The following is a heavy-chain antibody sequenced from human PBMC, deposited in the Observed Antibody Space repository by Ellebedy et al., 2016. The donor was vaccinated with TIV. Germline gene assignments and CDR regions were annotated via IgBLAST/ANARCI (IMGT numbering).Heavy chain of an antibody. J-gene: IGHJ3*01. CDR2: INYSGST. V-gene: IGHV4-59*08. Sequence: MPGGSLRLSCTVAGGSIGRYYCRWIPQPPGQGLERIGCINYSGSTNYNSSLKSRVTISVDTSKNQFSLNLSSVTAADTGVDYCARSGITFFSMNDAFDFWGHGTMVTVSS. CDR3: ARSGITFFSMNDAFDF. D-gene: IGHD3-3*02. CDR1: GGSIGRYY.